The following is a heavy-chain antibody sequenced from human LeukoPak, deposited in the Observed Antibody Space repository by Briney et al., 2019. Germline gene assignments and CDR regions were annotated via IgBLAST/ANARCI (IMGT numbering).Heavy chain of an antibody. J-gene: IGHJ4*02. D-gene: IGHD3-10*01. V-gene: IGHV4-59*08. CDR1: GGSISSYY. CDR2: IYYSGST. Sequence: SETLSLTCTVSGGSISSYYWSWIRQPPGKGLEWIGYIYYSGSTNYNPSLKSRVTISVDMSKNQFSLKLSSVTAADTAVYYCARHYGSGKYYFDYWGQGTLVTVSS. CDR3: ARHYGSGKYYFDY.